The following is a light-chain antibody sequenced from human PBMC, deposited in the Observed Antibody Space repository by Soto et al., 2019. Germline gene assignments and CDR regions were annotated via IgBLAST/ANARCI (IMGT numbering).Light chain of an antibody. Sequence: IEVTQKKATLSLSPGERATLSCRASLNVNSYLAWYQQKPGQAPRLLIYDASNRAAGIPARFSGSGSGTDFTLTISSLEPEDFAIYYCQQRQYWPPITSCQ. CDR1: LNVNSY. CDR2: DAS. CDR3: QQRQYWPPIT. V-gene: IGKV3-11*01. J-gene: IGKJ5*01.